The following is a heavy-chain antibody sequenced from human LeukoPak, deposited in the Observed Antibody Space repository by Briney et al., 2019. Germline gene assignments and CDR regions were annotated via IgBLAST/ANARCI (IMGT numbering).Heavy chain of an antibody. CDR2: IIPIFGTA. CDR1: GGTFSSYA. CDR3: ARGVPYSGSHGLFDY. V-gene: IGHV1-69*13. Sequence: ASVKVSCKASGGTFSSYAISWVRQAPGQGLEWMGGIIPIFGTANYAQKFQGRVTITADESTNTAYMELSSLRSEDTAVYYCARGVPYSGSHGLFDYWGQGTLVTVSS. D-gene: IGHD1-26*01. J-gene: IGHJ4*02.